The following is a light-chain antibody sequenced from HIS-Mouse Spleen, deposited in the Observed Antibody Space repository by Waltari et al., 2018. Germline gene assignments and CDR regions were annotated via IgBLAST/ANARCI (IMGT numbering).Light chain of an antibody. J-gene: IGKJ1*01. CDR3: QQYNNWPWT. Sequence: EIVMTQSPATLSVSPGERATLPCRASQSVSSNLAWYQQKPGQAPRLLIYGASTRATGIPARFSGSGSGTEFTLTISSIQSEDFAVYYCQQYNNWPWTFGQGTKVEIK. CDR2: GAS. CDR1: QSVSSN. V-gene: IGKV3-15*01.